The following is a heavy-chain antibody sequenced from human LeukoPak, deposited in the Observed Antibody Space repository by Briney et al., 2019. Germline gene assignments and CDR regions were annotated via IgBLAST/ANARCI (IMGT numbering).Heavy chain of an antibody. CDR2: IYYSGST. CDR1: GGSISSYY. V-gene: IGHV4-59*01. D-gene: IGHD2-15*01. CDR3: ARGGRSVAVGLPDY. Sequence: KPSETLSLTCTVSGGSISSYYWSWIRQPPGKGLEWIGYIYYSGSTNYNPSLKSRVTISVDTSKNQFSLKLSPVTAADTAVYYCARGGRSVAVGLPDYWGQGTLVTVSS. J-gene: IGHJ4*02.